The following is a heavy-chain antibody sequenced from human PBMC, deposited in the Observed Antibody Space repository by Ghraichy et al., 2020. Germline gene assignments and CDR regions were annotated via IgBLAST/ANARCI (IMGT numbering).Heavy chain of an antibody. CDR1: GGSISGYY. Sequence: SATLSLTCTVSGGSISGYYWNWIRQPPGKGLEWIGYIYYSGSTNYNSSLKSRVTISVDPSKNQFSLKLSSVTAADTAVYYCARDVVPSATKYGLDVWGQGTTVTVSS. V-gene: IGHV4-59*01. D-gene: IGHD2-2*01. CDR3: ARDVVPSATKYGLDV. CDR2: IYYSGST. J-gene: IGHJ6*02.